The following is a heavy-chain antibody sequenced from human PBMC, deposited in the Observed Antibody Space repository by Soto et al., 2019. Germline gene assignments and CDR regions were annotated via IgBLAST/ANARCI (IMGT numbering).Heavy chain of an antibody. CDR1: GYTFTGYY. D-gene: IGHD2-2*01. CDR3: AGTSCSSTTCATTY. Sequence: QLQLLQSGAEGKKPGASVKVSCKTPGYTFTGYYIYWVRQAPGQGLEWMGWINPHSGGTDSSQKFQGRVTMTRDTSISTAYMELCRMRSDDTAVYYCAGTSCSSTTCATTYWGQGTLVTVSS. V-gene: IGHV1-2*02. CDR2: INPHSGGT. J-gene: IGHJ4*02.